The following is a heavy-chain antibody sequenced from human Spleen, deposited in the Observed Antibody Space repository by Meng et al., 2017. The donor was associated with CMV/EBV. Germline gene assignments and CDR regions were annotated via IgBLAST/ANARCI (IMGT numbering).Heavy chain of an antibody. CDR2: ISWDGGST. CDR3: AKDKTRDGYNYVLDS. CDR1: GFIFDDYT. Sequence: YGFIFDDYTMHWVRQAPGKGLEWVSLISWDGGSTYYADSVKGRFTISRDNSKNFLYLQMNSLRIEDTALYYCAKDKTRDGYNYVLDSWGQGTLVTVSS. V-gene: IGHV3-43*01. D-gene: IGHD5-24*01. J-gene: IGHJ4*02.